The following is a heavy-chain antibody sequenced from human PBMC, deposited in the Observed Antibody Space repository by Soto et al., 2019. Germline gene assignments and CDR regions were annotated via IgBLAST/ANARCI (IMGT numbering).Heavy chain of an antibody. CDR3: ARVPDR. D-gene: IGHD2-2*01. CDR1: GGSISSHS. CDR2: IYHSGST. V-gene: IGHV4-30-2*01. Sequence: SETLSLTCTVSGGSISSHSWSWIRQPPGKGLEWIGYIYHSGSTYYNPSLKSRVTISVDRSKNQFSLKLSSVTAADTAVYYCARVPDRWGQGTLVTVSS. J-gene: IGHJ5*02.